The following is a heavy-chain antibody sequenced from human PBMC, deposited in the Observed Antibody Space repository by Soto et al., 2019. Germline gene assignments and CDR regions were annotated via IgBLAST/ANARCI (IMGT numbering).Heavy chain of an antibody. Sequence: GGSRRLSCAASGFTFSSYWITWVRQAPGKGLEWVANIKQSGSETYYVDSVKGRFTISRDDAKNALYLQMNTLRAEDTAVYFCARGYSIDYWGQGTLVTVSS. D-gene: IGHD5-18*01. CDR2: IKQSGSET. V-gene: IGHV3-7*03. CDR1: GFTFSSYW. J-gene: IGHJ4*02. CDR3: ARGYSIDY.